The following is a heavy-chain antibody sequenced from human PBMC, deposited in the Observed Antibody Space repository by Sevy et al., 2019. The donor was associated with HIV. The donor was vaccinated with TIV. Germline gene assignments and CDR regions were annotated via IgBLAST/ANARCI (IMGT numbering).Heavy chain of an antibody. CDR1: GGSVSSGSYY. D-gene: IGHD1-26*01. CDR2: IYYSGST. CDR3: ARESSSGVFDY. Sequence: SETLSLTCTVSGGSVSSGSYYWSWFRQPPGKGLEWIGYIYYSGSTNYNPSLKSRVTISVDTSKNQFSLKLSSVTAADTAVYYCARESSSGVFDYWGQGTLVTVSS. J-gene: IGHJ4*02. V-gene: IGHV4-61*01.